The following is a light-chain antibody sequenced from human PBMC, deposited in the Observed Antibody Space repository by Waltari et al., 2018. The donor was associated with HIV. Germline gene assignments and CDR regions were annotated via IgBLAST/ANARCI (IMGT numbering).Light chain of an antibody. CDR2: GAS. J-gene: IGKJ1*01. CDR1: QKILFSSTNKNY. Sequence: DIVLTQSPDSLAVSLGERATMNCKSSQKILFSSTNKNYLSWYQQRPGQPPRLRIYGASSRESGVPERFTGSGSGTNFTLTISRLQADDVAVYFCQQYYSTPRTFGQGTKV. CDR3: QQYYSTPRT. V-gene: IGKV4-1*01.